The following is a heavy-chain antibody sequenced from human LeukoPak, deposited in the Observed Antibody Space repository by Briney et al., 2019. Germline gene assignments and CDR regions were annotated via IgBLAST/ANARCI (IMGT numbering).Heavy chain of an antibody. CDR2: IWHSGST. CDR3: AFYIRGWYFDY. Sequence: SETLSLTCAVSGDSITSSNWWSWVRQPPGKGLEWIGEIWHSGSTNYNPSLRSRVAISVDKSKNQFPLKLSSVTAADTAMYYCAFYIRGWYFDYWGQGTLVTVSS. D-gene: IGHD2/OR15-2a*01. CDR1: GDSITSSNW. V-gene: IGHV4-4*02. J-gene: IGHJ4*02.